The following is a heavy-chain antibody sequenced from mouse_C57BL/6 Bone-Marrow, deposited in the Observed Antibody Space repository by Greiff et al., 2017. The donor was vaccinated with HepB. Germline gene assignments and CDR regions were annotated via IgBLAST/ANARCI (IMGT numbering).Heavy chain of an antibody. CDR2: IHPSDSDT. J-gene: IGHJ4*01. CDR3: AIFAMDY. Sequence: QVQLQQPGAELVKPGASVKLSCKASGYTFTSYWMHWVKQRPGQGLEWIGMIHPSDSDTNYNQKFEGKATLTVDKSSSTAYMQLSSLTSEDSAVYCCAIFAMDYWGQGTSVTVSS. V-gene: IGHV1-74*01. CDR1: GYTFTSYW.